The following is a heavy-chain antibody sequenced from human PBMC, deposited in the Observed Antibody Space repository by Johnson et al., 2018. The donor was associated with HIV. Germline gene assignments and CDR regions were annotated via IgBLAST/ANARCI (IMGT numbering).Heavy chain of an antibody. D-gene: IGHD1-26*01. CDR1: GFTFSSYG. CDR2: ISYDGSNK. Sequence: QVQLVESGGGVVKPGRSLRLSCAASGFTFSSYGMHWVRQAPGKGLAWVAVISYDGSNKYYADSVKGRFTISRDNSKNTLYLQMNSLRAEDTAVYYCAKFVGAGSYDAFDIWGQGTMVTVSS. CDR3: AKFVGAGSYDAFDI. V-gene: IGHV3-30*18. J-gene: IGHJ3*02.